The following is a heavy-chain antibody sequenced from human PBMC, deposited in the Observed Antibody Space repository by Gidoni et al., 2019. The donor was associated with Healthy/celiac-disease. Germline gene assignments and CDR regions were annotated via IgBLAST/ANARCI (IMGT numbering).Heavy chain of an antibody. J-gene: IGHJ4*02. Sequence: QVQVVQSGAEVRKPGASVNVSCKASGYTFTDYYIHWVRQAPGQGLEWMGWVSPNSGGTNYAQRFQGRVTMTRDTPISTAYMELSRLRSDDTAVFYCARMSSSGWYFDYWGQGTLLTVSS. CDR1: GYTFTDYY. CDR3: ARMSSSGWYFDY. CDR2: VSPNSGGT. V-gene: IGHV1-2*02. D-gene: IGHD6-19*01.